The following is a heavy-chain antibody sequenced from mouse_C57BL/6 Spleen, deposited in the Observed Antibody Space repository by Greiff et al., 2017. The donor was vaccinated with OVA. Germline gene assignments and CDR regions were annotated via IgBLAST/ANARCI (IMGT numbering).Heavy chain of an antibody. V-gene: IGHV1-64*01. J-gene: IGHJ3*01. CDR3: ARSGKDYYGNFAWFAY. D-gene: IGHD2-1*01. CDR1: GYTFTSYW. CDR2: IHPNSGST. Sequence: QVQLQQPGAELVKPGASVKLSCKASGYTFTSYWMHWVKQRPGQGLEWIGMIHPNSGSTNYNEKFKSKATLTVDKSSGTAYMQLSSLTSEDSAVYYCARSGKDYYGNFAWFAYWGQGTLVTVSA.